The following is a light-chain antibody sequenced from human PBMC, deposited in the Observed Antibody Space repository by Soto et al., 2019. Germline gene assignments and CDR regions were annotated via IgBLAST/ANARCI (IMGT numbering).Light chain of an antibody. CDR2: SAS. CDR1: QGIGSW. CDR3: QQASSFPLT. J-gene: IGKJ4*01. V-gene: IGKV1-12*01. Sequence: IQMTQSPSSVSASVGDTVTITCRASQGIGSWLAWYRQIPGKAPKLLIYSASSLQSGTPSRFTGRGSGAAFTLTITNLQPEDVGVYHCQQASSFPLTFGGGTKLDIK.